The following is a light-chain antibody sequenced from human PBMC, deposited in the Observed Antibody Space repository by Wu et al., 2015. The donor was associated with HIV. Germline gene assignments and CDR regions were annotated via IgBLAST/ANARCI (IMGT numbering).Light chain of an antibody. CDR3: HHYGSSTRT. V-gene: IGKV3-20*01. CDR1: QSVASF. Sequence: EIVLTQFPATLSLSPGERATLSCRASQSVASFLAWYQQKPGQAPRLLMYGTSSRATGIPDRFSGSGSGTDFTLTISRLEPEDFAVYYCHHYGSSTRTFGQGTKVEIK. CDR2: GTS. J-gene: IGKJ1*01.